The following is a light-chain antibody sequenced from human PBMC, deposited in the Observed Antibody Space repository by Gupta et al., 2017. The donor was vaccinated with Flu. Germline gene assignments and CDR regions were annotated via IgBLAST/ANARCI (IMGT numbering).Light chain of an antibody. CDR1: QSVSSSY. J-gene: IGKJ3*01. CDR3: QQYGSSPRT. Sequence: IVLTQSPGTLSLSPGDRATLSCRASQSVSSSYLAWYQQKPGQAPRRLIYGASSRATGIPDRFSGSGSGTDFTLTISRLEPEDFAVYYCQQYGSSPRTFGPGTKVDIK. V-gene: IGKV3-20*01. CDR2: GAS.